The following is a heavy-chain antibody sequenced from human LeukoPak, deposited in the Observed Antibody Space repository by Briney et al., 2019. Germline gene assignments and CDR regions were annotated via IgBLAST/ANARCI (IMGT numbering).Heavy chain of an antibody. V-gene: IGHV4-59*01. J-gene: IGHJ4*02. Sequence: SETLSLTCTVSGRSISRYYWSWLRQPPGKGLEGIGYFYYSGSTNYNPSLKSRVTISVDTSKHQFSLKLSSVTAADTAVYYCARGQYYDYVWGSYRYWGQGTLVTVSS. CDR3: ARGQYYDYVWGSYRY. D-gene: IGHD3-16*02. CDR1: GRSISRYY. CDR2: FYYSGST.